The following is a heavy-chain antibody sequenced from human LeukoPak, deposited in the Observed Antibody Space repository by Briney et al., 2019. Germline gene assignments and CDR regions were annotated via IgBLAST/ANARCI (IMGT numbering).Heavy chain of an antibody. J-gene: IGHJ3*01. V-gene: IGHV1-46*01. Sequence: ASVKVSCKASGYTFTSYYMHWVRQAPGQGLEWMGIINPSGGSTSYAQKFQGRATMTRDMSTSTVYMELSSLRSEDTAIYYCARERCVVGACGAFDVWGQGTLATVSS. CDR2: INPSGGST. D-gene: IGHD1-26*01. CDR3: ARERCVVGACGAFDV. CDR1: GYTFTSYY.